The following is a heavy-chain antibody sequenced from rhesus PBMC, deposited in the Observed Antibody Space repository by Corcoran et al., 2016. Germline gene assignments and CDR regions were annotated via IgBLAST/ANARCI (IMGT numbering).Heavy chain of an antibody. CDR2: INPSNGNT. Sequence: QVQLVQSGDEVKKPGASVKLSCKASGYTFTSYSINGGRQAPGQGLEWMDVINPSNGNTGYAQKFQGRVTMTRDTSTSTAYLELSSLRSEDTAVYYCASGYSTNLDYWGQGVLVTVSS. D-gene: IGHD2-27*01. CDR1: GYTFTSYS. V-gene: IGHV1-200*01. J-gene: IGHJ4*01. CDR3: ASGYSTNLDY.